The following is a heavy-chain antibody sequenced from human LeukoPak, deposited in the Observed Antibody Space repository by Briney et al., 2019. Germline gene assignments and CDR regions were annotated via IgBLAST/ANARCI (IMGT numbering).Heavy chain of an antibody. CDR3: TRDYSSSWYMSYYYYGMDV. Sequence: GGSLRLSCTASGFTFGDYAMSWFRQAPGKGLEWVGFIRSKAYRGTTEYPASVKGRFTISRDDSKTIAYLQMNSLKTEDTAVYYCTRDYSSSWYMSYYYYGMDVWGQGTTVTVSS. J-gene: IGHJ6*02. V-gene: IGHV3-49*03. CDR1: GFTFGDYA. CDR2: IRSKAYRGTT. D-gene: IGHD6-13*01.